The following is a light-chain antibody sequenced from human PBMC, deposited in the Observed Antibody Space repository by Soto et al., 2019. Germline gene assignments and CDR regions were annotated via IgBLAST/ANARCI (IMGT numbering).Light chain of an antibody. CDR1: QTVSNF. CDR3: PQRYNWSLT. J-gene: IGKJ4*01. Sequence: LVFTKAPARLRVSPSEVATSSRRASQTVSNFLAWYQQKPGQAPRLLIYDASKRATGIPARFSGSGSGTDFTLTIRSLEPEDFAVYYCPQRYNWSLTFGGGTKVDIK. CDR2: DAS. V-gene: IGKV3-11*01.